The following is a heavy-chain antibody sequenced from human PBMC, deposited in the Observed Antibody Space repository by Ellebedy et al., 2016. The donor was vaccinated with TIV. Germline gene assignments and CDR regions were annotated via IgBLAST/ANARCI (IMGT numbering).Heavy chain of an antibody. Sequence: MPSETLSLTCNVSGASISRYYWSWIRQPPGKGLEWIGYMSYSGSSNYNPSLKSRVTISVDTSKSQFSLKLTSVTAADTAVYYCARRKITIFGVTDAFDIWGQGTVVTVSS. CDR1: GASISRYY. CDR3: ARRKITIFGVTDAFDI. J-gene: IGHJ3*02. D-gene: IGHD3-3*01. CDR2: MSYSGSS. V-gene: IGHV4-59*08.